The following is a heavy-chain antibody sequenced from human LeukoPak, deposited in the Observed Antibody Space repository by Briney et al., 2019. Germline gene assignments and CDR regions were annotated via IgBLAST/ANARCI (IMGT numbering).Heavy chain of an antibody. CDR2: ISWNSGSI. Sequence: GGSLRLSCAVSGFTFDDYAMHWVRQAPGKGLEWVSGISWNSGSIGYADSLKGRFTISRDNAKNSLYLQMNSLRAEDTAVYYCARGGESWGQGTLVTVSS. CDR1: GFTFDDYA. J-gene: IGHJ5*02. CDR3: ARGGES. V-gene: IGHV3-9*01. D-gene: IGHD3-16*01.